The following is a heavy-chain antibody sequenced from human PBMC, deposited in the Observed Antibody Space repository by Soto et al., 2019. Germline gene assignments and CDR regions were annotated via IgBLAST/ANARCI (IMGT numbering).Heavy chain of an antibody. CDR3: ARTIHGDYYGSGSYYGMDV. D-gene: IGHD3-10*01. J-gene: IGHJ6*02. CDR1: GGSISSYY. Sequence: SETLSLTCTVSGGSISSYYWSWIRQPPGKGLERIGYIYYSGSTNYNPTLKRRVTISVDTSKNQFSLKLSSVTAADTAVYYCARTIHGDYYGSGSYYGMDVWGQGTTVTVSS. CDR2: IYYSGST. V-gene: IGHV4-59*08.